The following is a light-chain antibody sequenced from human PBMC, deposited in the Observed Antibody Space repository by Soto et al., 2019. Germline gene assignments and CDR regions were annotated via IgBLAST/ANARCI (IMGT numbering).Light chain of an antibody. CDR1: QSVGNH. CDR2: DVF. V-gene: IGKV3-20*01. J-gene: IGKJ4*01. Sequence: IVLTQSACTLAWSAGDRATLSWWASQSVGNHLFWYQQKSGQAPRVLIYDVFNRATGIPDRFSASGYGTDFNLTISRLETEDFAVYYCQQYGSSPLTFSGGTKVDI. CDR3: QQYGSSPLT.